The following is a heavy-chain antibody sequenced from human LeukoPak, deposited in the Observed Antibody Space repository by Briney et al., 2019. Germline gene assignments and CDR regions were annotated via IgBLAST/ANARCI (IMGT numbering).Heavy chain of an antibody. Sequence: GGSLRLSCAASGFTFRDSWMSWVRQAPGKGLQWLANIKQEGTERNYVDSVEGRFTISRDNTRSSLYLYMNSLRAEDTAVYYCARDGGGPLDWGQGTLVTVSS. J-gene: IGHJ4*02. CDR2: IKQEGTER. V-gene: IGHV3-7*01. D-gene: IGHD3-10*01. CDR1: GFTFRDSW. CDR3: ARDGGGPLD.